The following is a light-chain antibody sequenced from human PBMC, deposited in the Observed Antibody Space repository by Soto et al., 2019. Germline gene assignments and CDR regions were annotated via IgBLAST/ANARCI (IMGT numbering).Light chain of an antibody. CDR2: QAS. CDR3: EQENSITWP. Sequence: DIQMTPSPSTLSASVGDRVTITCRASQSISDWLAWYQQTPGKATNLLIFQASTLESGVPSRFSGSGSGTEFTLTISSLQPDDCATYYCEQENSITWPFGQGTKVDIK. J-gene: IGKJ1*01. V-gene: IGKV1-5*03. CDR1: QSISDW.